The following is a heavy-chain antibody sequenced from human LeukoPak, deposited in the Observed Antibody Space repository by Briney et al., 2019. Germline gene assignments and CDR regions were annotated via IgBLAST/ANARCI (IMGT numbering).Heavy chain of an antibody. D-gene: IGHD4-23*01. V-gene: IGHV4-39*07. CDR2: IYFTGST. J-gene: IGHJ3*02. Sequence: SETLSLTCTVSGGSISSSSYYWGWIRQPPGKGLEWIGSIYFTGSTYYNPSLKSRVTISVDTSKKQFSLKLSSVTAADTAVYYCAREGGNPRPYAFDIWGQGTMVTVSS. CDR1: GGSISSSSYY. CDR3: AREGGNPRPYAFDI.